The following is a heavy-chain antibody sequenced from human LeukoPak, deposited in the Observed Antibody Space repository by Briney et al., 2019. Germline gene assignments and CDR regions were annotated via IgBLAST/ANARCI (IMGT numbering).Heavy chain of an antibody. CDR1: GFTLNSYW. V-gene: IGHV3-74*01. CDR3: ASEGGSIVGAELDAFDI. D-gene: IGHD1-26*01. J-gene: IGHJ3*02. Sequence: GGSLRLSCAASGFTLNSYWMHWFRQPPGKSLVWFSRINSDGSSTSYAACVQGRFTSSRDNAKNTLYLQMTSLRAEDTAVYYCASEGGSIVGAELDAFDIWGQGTMVTVSS. CDR2: INSDGSST.